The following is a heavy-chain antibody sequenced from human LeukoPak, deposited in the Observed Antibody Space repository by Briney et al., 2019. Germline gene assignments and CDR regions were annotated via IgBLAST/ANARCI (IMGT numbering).Heavy chain of an antibody. J-gene: IGHJ4*02. CDR2: IYYSGST. D-gene: IGHD2-15*01. CDR3: ARNYCSGGSCYSGLDY. Sequence: SETLSLTCTVSGGSISSYYWSWIRQPPGKGLEWIGYIYYSGSTNYNPSLKSRVTISVDTSKNQFSLKVSSVTAADTAVYYCARNYCSGGSCYSGLDYWGQGTLVTVSS. CDR1: GGSISSYY. V-gene: IGHV4-59*12.